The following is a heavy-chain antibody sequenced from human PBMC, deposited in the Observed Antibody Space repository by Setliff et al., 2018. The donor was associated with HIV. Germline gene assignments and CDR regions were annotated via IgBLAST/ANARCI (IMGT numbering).Heavy chain of an antibody. CDR2: IRSKAYGGTT. CDR1: GFTFGDYA. Sequence: PGGSLRLSCTASGFTFGDYAMSWVRQAPGKGLEWVGFIRSKAYGGTTEYAASVKGRFTISRDDSKSIAYLQMNSLKTEDTAVYYCTARPTKRDYYMDVRGKGTTVTVS. CDR3: TARPTKRDYYMDV. J-gene: IGHJ6*03. V-gene: IGHV3-49*04.